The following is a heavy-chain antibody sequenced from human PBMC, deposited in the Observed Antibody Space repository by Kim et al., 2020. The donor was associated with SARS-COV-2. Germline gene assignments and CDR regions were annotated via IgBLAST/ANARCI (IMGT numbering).Heavy chain of an antibody. CDR3: ARADIVATGAFDY. D-gene: IGHD5-12*01. J-gene: IGHJ4*02. Sequence: PSLKSRVTKSVNTAKNQFSLKLSSVTAADTAVDYCARADIVATGAFDYWGQGTLVTVSS. V-gene: IGHV4-61*02.